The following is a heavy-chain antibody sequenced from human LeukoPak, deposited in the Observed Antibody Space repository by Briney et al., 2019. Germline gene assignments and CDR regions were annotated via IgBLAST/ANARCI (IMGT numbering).Heavy chain of an antibody. Sequence: GGSLRLSCAASGFTFSSHEMNWVRQAPGKGLEWVSYISSSGSTIYYADSVKGRFTISGDNAKNSLYLQMNSLRAEDTAVYYCARTSAAGMLDYWGQGTLVTVSS. D-gene: IGHD6-13*01. CDR2: ISSSGSTI. V-gene: IGHV3-48*03. J-gene: IGHJ4*02. CDR1: GFTFSSHE. CDR3: ARTSAAGMLDY.